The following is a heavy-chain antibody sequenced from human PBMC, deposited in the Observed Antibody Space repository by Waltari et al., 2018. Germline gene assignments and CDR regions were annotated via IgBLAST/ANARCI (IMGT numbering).Heavy chain of an antibody. CDR3: ARFQRGIVGRATHDAIDM. Sequence: QVQLVQSGAEVKKPGSSVKVSCKAVGDTFRRTTITWVRQAPGEGLEWVGGLVLIFGTPPVGMKFQGRLTMTADESSTTAFMELSSLTSNDTAVYFCARFQRGIVGRATHDAIDMWGQGTTVTVSS. D-gene: IGHD3-16*02. CDR2: LVLIFGTP. J-gene: IGHJ3*02. CDR1: GDTFRRTT. V-gene: IGHV1-69*01.